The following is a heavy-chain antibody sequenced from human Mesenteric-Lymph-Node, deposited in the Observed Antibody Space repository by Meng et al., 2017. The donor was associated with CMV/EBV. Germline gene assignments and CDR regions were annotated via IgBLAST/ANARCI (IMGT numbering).Heavy chain of an antibody. CDR2: SFHSGRA. V-gene: IGHV4-4*02. CDR1: GVSIRGSNW. D-gene: IGHD6-13*01. Sequence: VSGVSIRGSNWWRWCRHPPGAGLAGTGNSFHSGRANYHPSLKSRVTISVDKSKNQFFLKLSSVTAADTAVYYCARAPGSSGHCCFDLWGRGTLVTVSS. J-gene: IGHJ2*01. CDR3: ARAPGSSGHCCFDL.